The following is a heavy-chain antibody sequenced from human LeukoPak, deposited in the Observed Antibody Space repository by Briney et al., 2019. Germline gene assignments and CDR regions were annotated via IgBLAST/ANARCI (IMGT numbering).Heavy chain of an antibody. CDR3: ARDYASGSYYDY. J-gene: IGHJ4*02. D-gene: IGHD3-10*01. V-gene: IGHV1-2*02. Sequence: ASVKVSCEASGYTFTGDYLQWVRQAPGQGLEGMGWMNPNSGGTNYAQKFQGRVTMTRDTSISTAYMELSRLRSDDTAVYYCARDYASGSYYDYWGQGSLVTVSS. CDR2: MNPNSGGT. CDR1: GYTFTGDY.